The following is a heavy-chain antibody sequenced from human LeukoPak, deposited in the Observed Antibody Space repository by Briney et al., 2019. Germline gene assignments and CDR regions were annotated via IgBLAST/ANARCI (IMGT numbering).Heavy chain of an antibody. D-gene: IGHD1-26*01. CDR1: GGSISSANYY. CDR3: ARAPSGVSFDY. J-gene: IGHJ4*02. V-gene: IGHV4-39*07. CDR2: VYNSGST. Sequence: SETLSLTCTVSGGSISSANYYWGWIRQPSGKGLEWIGSVYNSGSTYYNPSLKSRVIVSLHMSQNQFSLRLTSVTAADTAVYYCARAPSGVSFDYWGQGTLVTVSS.